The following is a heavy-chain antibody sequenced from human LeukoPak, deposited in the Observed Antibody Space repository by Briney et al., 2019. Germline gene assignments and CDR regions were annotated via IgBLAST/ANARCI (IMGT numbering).Heavy chain of an antibody. CDR2: IYYSGST. Sequence: SETLSLTCTVSGGSISSYYWSWIRQTPGKGLEWNGYIYYSGSTKYNPSLKSRVTISVDTSKNQFSLKLSSVTAADTAVYYCARTGYCSSTSCYTASRPYYYYYMDVWGKGTTVTVSS. D-gene: IGHD2-2*02. CDR3: ARTGYCSSTSCYTASRPYYYYYMDV. V-gene: IGHV4-59*01. J-gene: IGHJ6*03. CDR1: GGSISSYY.